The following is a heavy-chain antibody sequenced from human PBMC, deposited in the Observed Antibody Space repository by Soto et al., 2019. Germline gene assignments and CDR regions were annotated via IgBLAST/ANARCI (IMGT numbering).Heavy chain of an antibody. J-gene: IGHJ4*02. CDR2: ISSGGSTT. D-gene: IGHD6-13*01. Sequence: ESVGGLAQPGGSLRLSCVASGFSFSDYEMNWVRQAPGKGLEWVAYISSGGSTTHYADSVRGRFTVSRDNARKSLYLQMNTLSVGDTALYYCARDRAAGGYWGQGTLVTVSS. CDR1: GFSFSDYE. CDR3: ARDRAAGGY. V-gene: IGHV3-48*03.